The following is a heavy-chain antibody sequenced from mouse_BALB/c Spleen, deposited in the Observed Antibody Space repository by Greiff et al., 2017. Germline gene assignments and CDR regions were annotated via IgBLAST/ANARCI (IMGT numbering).Heavy chain of an antibody. V-gene: IGHV5-17*02. CDR2: ISSGSSTI. Sequence: EVQGVESGGGLVQPGGSRKLSCAASGFTFSSFGMHWVRQAPEKGLEWVAYISSGSSTIYYADTVKGRFTISRDNPKNTLFLQMTSLRSEDTAMYYCARETMIKRFDYWGQGTTLTVSS. D-gene: IGHD2-4*01. CDR1: GFTFSSFG. CDR3: ARETMIKRFDY. J-gene: IGHJ2*01.